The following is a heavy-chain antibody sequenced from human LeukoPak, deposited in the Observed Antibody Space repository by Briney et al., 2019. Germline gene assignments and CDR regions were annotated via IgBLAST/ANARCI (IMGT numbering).Heavy chain of an antibody. CDR3: ARVGSSGSGSYYPDY. V-gene: IGHV4-4*07. Sequence: SETQSLTCTVSGGSISSYYWSWIRQPAGKGLEWIGRIYTSGSTSYNPSLKSRVTMSVDTSKNQFSLKLSSVTAADTAVYYCARVGSSGSGSYYPDYWGQGTLVTVSS. CDR1: GGSISSYY. J-gene: IGHJ4*02. CDR2: IYTSGST. D-gene: IGHD3-10*01.